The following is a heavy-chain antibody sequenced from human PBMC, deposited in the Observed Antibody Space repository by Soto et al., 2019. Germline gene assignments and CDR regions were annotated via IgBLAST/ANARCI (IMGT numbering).Heavy chain of an antibody. V-gene: IGHV4-30-4*01. CDR3: AREVGGGTLDY. CDR1: GGSISSYY. CDR2: IYYSGST. Sequence: NPSETLSLTCTVSGGSISSYYWSWIRQPPGKGLEWIGYIYYSGSTYYNPSLKSRVTISVDTSKNQFSLKLSSVTAADTAVYYCAREVGGGTLDYWGQGTLVTVSS. J-gene: IGHJ4*02. D-gene: IGHD3-16*01.